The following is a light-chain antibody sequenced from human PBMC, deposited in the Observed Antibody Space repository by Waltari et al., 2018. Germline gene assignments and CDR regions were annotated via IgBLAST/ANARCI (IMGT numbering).Light chain of an antibody. CDR2: GAS. V-gene: IGKV3-20*01. CDR3: QQYGSSVMYT. J-gene: IGKJ2*01. Sequence: EIVLTQSPGTLSLSPGQRATLSSRASHSLTKKYLAWYQQKPCQAPRLLIYGASSRAAGNPDRFSGSGSGTDFTLTISRLEPEDSAMYYCQQYGSSVMYTFGQGTKVEIK. CDR1: HSLTKKY.